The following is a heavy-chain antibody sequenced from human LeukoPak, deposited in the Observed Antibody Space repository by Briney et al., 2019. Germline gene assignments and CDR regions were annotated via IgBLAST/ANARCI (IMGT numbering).Heavy chain of an antibody. CDR1: GYTFTGYY. V-gene: IGHV1-2*02. D-gene: IGHD2-2*01. J-gene: IGHJ4*02. CDR2: INPNSGGT. CDR3: ASIYCSSTSCLDYFDY. Sequence: GASVKVSCKAPGYTFTGYYMHWVRQAPGQGLEWMGWINPNSGGTNYAQKFQGRVTMTRDTSISTAYMELSRLRSDDTAVYYCASIYCSSTSCLDYFDYWGQGTLVTVSS.